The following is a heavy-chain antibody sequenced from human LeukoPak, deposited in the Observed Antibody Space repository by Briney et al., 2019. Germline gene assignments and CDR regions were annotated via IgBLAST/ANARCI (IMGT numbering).Heavy chain of an antibody. J-gene: IGHJ4*02. V-gene: IGHV3-30*04. CDR3: TRDAGTRLKYSFGYGDY. CDR2: ISYDGSNQ. CDR1: GFTFSSYA. Sequence: PGGSLRLSCAASGFTFSSYAMHWVRQAPGKGLEWVTVISYDGSNQYYADSVKGRFTISRDNSKNTLYLQMNSLRAEDTAVYYCTRDAGTRLKYSFGYGDYWGQGALVTVSS. D-gene: IGHD5-18*01.